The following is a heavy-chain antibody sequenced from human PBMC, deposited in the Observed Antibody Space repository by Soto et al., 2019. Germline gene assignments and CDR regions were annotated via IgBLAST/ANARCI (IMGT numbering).Heavy chain of an antibody. J-gene: IGHJ5*02. CDR2: MNPNSGNT. D-gene: IGHD2-2*01. CDR3: ARGREGYCISTSCYYGGNWFDP. CDR1: GYTFTSYD. Sequence: GASVKVSCKASGYTFTSYDINWVRQATGQGLEWMGWMNPNSGNTGYAQKFQGRVTMTRNTSISTAYMELSSLRSEDTAVYYCARGREGYCISTSCYYGGNWFDPWGQGTLVTVSS. V-gene: IGHV1-8*01.